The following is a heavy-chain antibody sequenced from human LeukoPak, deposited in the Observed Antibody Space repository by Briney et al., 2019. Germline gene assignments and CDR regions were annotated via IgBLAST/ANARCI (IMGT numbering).Heavy chain of an antibody. J-gene: IGHJ5*02. CDR3: ARAVTSSSSWYKWVNRFDP. V-gene: IGHV4-38-2*02. D-gene: IGHD6-13*01. CDR1: GYSISSGYY. Sequence: SETLSLTCTVSGYSISSGYYWGWIRQPPGKGLEWIGSIYHSGSTYYNPSLKSRVTISVDTSKNQFSLKLSSVTAADTAVYYCARAVTSSSSWYKWVNRFDPWGQGTLVTVSS. CDR2: IYHSGST.